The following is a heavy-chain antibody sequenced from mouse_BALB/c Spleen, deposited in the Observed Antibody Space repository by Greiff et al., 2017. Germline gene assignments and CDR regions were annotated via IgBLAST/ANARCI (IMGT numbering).Heavy chain of an antibody. CDR1: GFTFSDYY. Sequence: EVMLVESGGGLVKPGGSLKLSCAASGFTFSDYYMYWVRQTPEKRLEWVATISDGGSYTYYPDSVKGRFTISRDNAKNNLYLQMSSLKSEDTAMYYCARDEGYGNYFYAMDYWGQGTSVTVSS. V-gene: IGHV5-4*02. J-gene: IGHJ4*01. CDR2: ISDGGSYT. D-gene: IGHD2-10*02. CDR3: ARDEGYGNYFYAMDY.